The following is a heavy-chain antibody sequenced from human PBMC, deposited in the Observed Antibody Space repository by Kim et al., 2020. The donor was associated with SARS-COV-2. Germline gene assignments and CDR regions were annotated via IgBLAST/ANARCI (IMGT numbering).Heavy chain of an antibody. Sequence: ADSGKGRFTISRDNSKNTLYLQMNSLRAEDTAVYYCAKSAGLWFGELLSWGQGTLVTVSS. CDR3: AKSAGLWFGELLS. J-gene: IGHJ5*02. D-gene: IGHD3-10*01. V-gene: IGHV3-23*01.